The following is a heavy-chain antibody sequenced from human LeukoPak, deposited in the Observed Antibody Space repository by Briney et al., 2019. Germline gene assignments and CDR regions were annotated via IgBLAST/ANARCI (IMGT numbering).Heavy chain of an antibody. D-gene: IGHD2-15*01. Sequence: ASVKVSCKASGGTFSSYAISWVRQAPGQGLEWMGWINTYNGNTKSEQNLQGRVTMTTDTSTSTAYMELRSLRSDDTAVYYCAREYCSDNSCYFPDYWGQGTLVTVSS. CDR1: GGTFSSYA. CDR2: INTYNGNT. CDR3: AREYCSDNSCYFPDY. J-gene: IGHJ4*02. V-gene: IGHV1-18*01.